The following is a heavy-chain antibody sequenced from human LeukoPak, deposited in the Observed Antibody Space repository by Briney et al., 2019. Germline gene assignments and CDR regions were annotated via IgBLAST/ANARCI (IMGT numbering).Heavy chain of an antibody. V-gene: IGHV3-33*08. Sequence: GGSLRLSCATSGFTFSSYGMHWVRQVPGKGLEWVTVISHDAKSTYHVDSVKGRFTISRDNSKNTLYLQMNSLRAEDTAVYYCASQPRNYDYVWGSYRFYWFDPWGQGTLVTVSS. J-gene: IGHJ5*02. D-gene: IGHD3-16*02. CDR2: ISHDAKST. CDR1: GFTFSSYG. CDR3: ASQPRNYDYVWGSYRFYWFDP.